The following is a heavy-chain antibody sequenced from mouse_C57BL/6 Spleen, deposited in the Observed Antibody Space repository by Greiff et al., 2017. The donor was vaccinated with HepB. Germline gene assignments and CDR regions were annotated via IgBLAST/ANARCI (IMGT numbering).Heavy chain of an antibody. D-gene: IGHD1-1*01. J-gene: IGHJ2*01. CDR3: TRDYGSSYGDY. CDR1: GYTFTSYW. Sequence: VQLQQSGTVLARPGASVKMSCKTSGYTFTSYWMHWVKQRPGQGLEWIGAIYPGKSDTSYNQKFKGKAKLTAVTSASTAYMELSSLTNEDSAVYYWTRDYGSSYGDYWGQGTTLTVSS. CDR2: IYPGKSDT. V-gene: IGHV1-5*01.